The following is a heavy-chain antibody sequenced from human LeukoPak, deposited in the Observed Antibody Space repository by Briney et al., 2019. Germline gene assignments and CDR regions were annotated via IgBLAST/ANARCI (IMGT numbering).Heavy chain of an antibody. D-gene: IGHD6-13*01. V-gene: IGHV1-46*01. CDR1: GYTFTNYY. CDR3: ARGGGSSSWAAYFDY. Sequence: ASVTVSCKTSGYTFTNYYMHWVRQAPGQGLEWMGIINPSGGSTNFAQKFQGRVTMTRDTSISTAYMDLTRLRSDDTAVYYCARGGGSSSWAAYFDYWGQGTLVTVSS. J-gene: IGHJ4*02. CDR2: INPSGGST.